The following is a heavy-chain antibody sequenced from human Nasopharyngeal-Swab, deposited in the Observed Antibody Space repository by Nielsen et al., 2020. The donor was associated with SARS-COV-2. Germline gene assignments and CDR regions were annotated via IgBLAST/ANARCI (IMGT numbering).Heavy chain of an antibody. CDR3: ARGGYCSSTSCDTYYYYGMDV. CDR1: GFTFSSYS. Sequence: GGSLRLSCAASGFTFSSYSMNWVRQAPGKGLEWVSYISSSSSYIYYADSVKGRFTISRDNAKNSLYLQMNSLRGEDTAVYYCARGGYCSSTSCDTYYYYGMDVWGQGTTVTVSS. V-gene: IGHV3-21*05. D-gene: IGHD2-2*02. J-gene: IGHJ6*02. CDR2: ISSSSSYI.